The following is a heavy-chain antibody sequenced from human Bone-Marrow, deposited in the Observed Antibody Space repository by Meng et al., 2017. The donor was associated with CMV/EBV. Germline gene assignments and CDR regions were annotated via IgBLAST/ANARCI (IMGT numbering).Heavy chain of an antibody. J-gene: IGHJ4*02. V-gene: IGHV3-7*01. Sequence: GESLKISCAASGFTFSSYWMSWVRQAPGKGLEWVANIKQDGSEKYYVDSVKGRFTISRDNAKNTLYLQMNSLRDEDTAVYYCARAMIIAARALDFWGQGTLVTFSS. CDR2: IKQDGSEK. D-gene: IGHD6-6*01. CDR3: ARAMIIAARALDF. CDR1: GFTFSSYW.